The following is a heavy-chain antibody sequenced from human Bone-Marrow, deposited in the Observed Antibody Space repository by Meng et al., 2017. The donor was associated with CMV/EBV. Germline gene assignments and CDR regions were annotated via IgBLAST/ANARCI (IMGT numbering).Heavy chain of an antibody. CDR3: ARQGTSYPRWFDP. CDR2: IYYSGST. Sequence: SETLSLTCTVSGGSFSSYYWSWIRQPPGKGLEWIGYIYYSGSTNYNPSLKSRVTISVDTSKNQFSLKLSSVTAADTAVYYCARQGTSYPRWFDPWGQGTLVTVSS. J-gene: IGHJ5*02. V-gene: IGHV4-59*01. D-gene: IGHD2-2*01. CDR1: GGSFSSYY.